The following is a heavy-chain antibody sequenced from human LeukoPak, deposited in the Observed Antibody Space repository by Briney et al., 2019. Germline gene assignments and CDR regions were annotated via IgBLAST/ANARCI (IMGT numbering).Heavy chain of an antibody. CDR1: GFTFSSYS. CDR3: ARAYDILTGPFDY. V-gene: IGHV3-21*01. Sequence: PGGSLRLSCAASGFTFSSYSMNWVRQAPGKGLEWVSSISSSSSYIYYADSVKGRFTISRDNAKNSLYLQMNSQRAEDTAVYYCARAYDILTGPFDYWGQGTLVTVSS. J-gene: IGHJ4*02. CDR2: ISSSSSYI. D-gene: IGHD3-9*01.